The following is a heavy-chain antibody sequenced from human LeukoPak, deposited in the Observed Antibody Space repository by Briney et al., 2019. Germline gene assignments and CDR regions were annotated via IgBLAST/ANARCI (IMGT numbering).Heavy chain of an antibody. V-gene: IGHV3-7*04. CDR2: IKQDGGEK. J-gene: IGHJ4*02. D-gene: IGHD5-24*01. CDR3: AGRGDGNLYYFDH. Sequence: PGGSLRLSCAASGFTFSSYWMSWVRQAPGKGLEWVANIKQDGGEKYYVDSVEGRFTISRDNAKNSLYPQMNSLRPEDTAVYYCAGRGDGNLYYFDHWGQGTLVTASS. CDR1: GFTFSSYW.